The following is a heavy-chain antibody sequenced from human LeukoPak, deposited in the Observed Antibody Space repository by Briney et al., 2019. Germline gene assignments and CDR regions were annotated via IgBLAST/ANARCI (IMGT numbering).Heavy chain of an antibody. J-gene: IGHJ4*02. CDR2: INHSGST. D-gene: IGHD5-12*01. CDR1: GGSFSGYY. Sequence: SETLSLTCAVYGGSFSGYYWSWIRQPPGKGLEWIGEINHSGSTNYNPSLKSRVTISVDTSKNQFSLKLSSVTAADTAVYYCARYKFGHDSLWGQGTLVTVSS. V-gene: IGHV4-34*01. CDR3: ARYKFGHDSL.